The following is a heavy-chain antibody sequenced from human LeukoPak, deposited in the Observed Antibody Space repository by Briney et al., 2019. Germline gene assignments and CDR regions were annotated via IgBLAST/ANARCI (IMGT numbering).Heavy chain of an antibody. CDR3: ARSGYYDSSGYQFDY. V-gene: IGHV1-18*01. D-gene: IGHD3-22*01. CDR1: GYTFTSYG. CDR2: ISAYNGNT. Sequence: APVKVSCKASGYTFTSYGISWVRQAPGQGLEWMGWISAYNGNTNYAQKLQGRVTMTTDTSTSTAYMELRSLRSDDTAVYYCARSGYYDSSGYQFDYWGQGTLVTVSS. J-gene: IGHJ4*02.